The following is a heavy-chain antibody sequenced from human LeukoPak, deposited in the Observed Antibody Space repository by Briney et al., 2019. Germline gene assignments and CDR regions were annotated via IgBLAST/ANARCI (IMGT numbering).Heavy chain of an antibody. CDR3: ASRIAAAETPLNLVILY. Sequence: SETLSLTCTVSGGSISSSSYYWGWIRQPPGKGLEWIGSIYYSGSTYYNPSLKSRVTISVDTSKNQFSLKLSSVTAADTAVYYCASRIAAAETPLNLVILYWGQGTLVTVSS. J-gene: IGHJ4*02. CDR2: IYYSGST. D-gene: IGHD6-13*01. V-gene: IGHV4-39*01. CDR1: GGSISSSSYY.